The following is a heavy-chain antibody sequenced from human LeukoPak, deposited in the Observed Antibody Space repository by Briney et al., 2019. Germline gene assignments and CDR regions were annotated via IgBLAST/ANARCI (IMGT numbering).Heavy chain of an antibody. J-gene: IGHJ4*02. D-gene: IGHD6-19*01. V-gene: IGHV4-34*01. CDR2: INHSGST. CDR3: ARLRVAVAGSLYQGTFYFDY. Sequence: SETLSLTCAVYGGSFSGYYWSWIRQPPGKGLEWIGEINHSGSTNYNPSLKSRVTISVDTSKNQFSLKLSSVTAADTAVYYCARLRVAVAGSLYQGTFYFDYWGQGTQVTVSS. CDR1: GGSFSGYY.